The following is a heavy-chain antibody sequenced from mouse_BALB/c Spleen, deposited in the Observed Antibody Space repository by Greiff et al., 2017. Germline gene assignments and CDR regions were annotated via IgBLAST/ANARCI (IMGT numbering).Heavy chain of an antibody. D-gene: IGHD1-1*01. CDR2: IDPYDSET. Sequence: QVQLQQSGAELVRPGASVKLSCKASGYTFTSYWMNWVKQRPEQGLEWIGRIDPYDSETHYNQKFKDKAILTVDKSSSTAYMQLSSLTSEDSAVYYCARGGGAVVATRADYWGQGTTLTVSS. J-gene: IGHJ2*01. CDR1: GYTFTSYW. V-gene: IGHV1-52*01. CDR3: ARGGGAVVATRADY.